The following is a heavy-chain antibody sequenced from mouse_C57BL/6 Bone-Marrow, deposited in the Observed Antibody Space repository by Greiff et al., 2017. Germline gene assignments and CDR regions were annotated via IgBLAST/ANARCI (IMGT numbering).Heavy chain of an antibody. CDR2: IDPENGDT. D-gene: IGHD1-1*01. J-gene: IGHJ2*01. Sequence: VQLQQSGAELVRPGASVKLSCTASGFNIKDDYMHWVKQRPEQGLEWIGWIDPENGDTEYASKFQGKATITADTSSNTAYLQLSSLTSDDAAVYYCTTIRVTTVVADYWGQGTTLTVSS. CDR3: TTIRVTTVVADY. CDR1: GFNIKDDY. V-gene: IGHV14-4*01.